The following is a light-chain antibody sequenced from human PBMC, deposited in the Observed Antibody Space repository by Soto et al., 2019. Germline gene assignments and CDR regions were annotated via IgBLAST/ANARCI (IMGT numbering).Light chain of an antibody. CDR3: QQYNNWPPWT. J-gene: IGKJ1*01. Sequence: EIVMTQSPATLSVSPGERATLSCRASQSVSSNLAWYQQKPGQAPRLLIYGASTRATGIPARFSGSGSGTAFTPTISSLQSKDFAVDYCQQYNNWPPWTFGQGNKVEIK. CDR2: GAS. CDR1: QSVSSN. V-gene: IGKV3-15*01.